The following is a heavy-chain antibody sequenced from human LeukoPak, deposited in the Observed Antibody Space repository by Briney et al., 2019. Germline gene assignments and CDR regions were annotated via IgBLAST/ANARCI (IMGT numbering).Heavy chain of an antibody. CDR1: GFTFSSYA. J-gene: IGHJ6*02. CDR3: ARDGDSRLVYYYYGMDV. D-gene: IGHD5-12*01. V-gene: IGHV3-30-3*01. Sequence: GSLRLSCAASGFTFSSYAMHWVRQAPGKGLEWVAVISYDGSNKYYADSVKGRFTISRDNSKNTLYLQMNSLRAEDTAVYYCARDGDSRLVYYYYGMDVWGQGTTVTVSS. CDR2: ISYDGSNK.